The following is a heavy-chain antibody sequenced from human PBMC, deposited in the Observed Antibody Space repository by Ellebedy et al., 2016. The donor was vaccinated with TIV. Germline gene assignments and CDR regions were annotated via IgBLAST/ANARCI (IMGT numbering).Heavy chain of an antibody. CDR2: IFSSVCT. D-gene: IGHD3-3*01. CDR3: ARERVVIKEGGDAFDI. J-gene: IGHJ3*02. V-gene: IGHV4-59*01. Sequence: SETLSLTCTXSGCSISIYYFCCIRPPPGKGLDWIVYIFSSVCTNYNPSLKSRVTISLDTSKNQFSLKLSSVTAADTAEYYCARERVVIKEGGDAFDIWGKGTMVTVSS. CDR1: GCSISIYY.